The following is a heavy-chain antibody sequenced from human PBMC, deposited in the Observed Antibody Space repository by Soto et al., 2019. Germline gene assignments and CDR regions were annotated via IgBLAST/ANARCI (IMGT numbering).Heavy chain of an antibody. J-gene: IGHJ6*02. CDR2: ISSSSSTI. Sequence: TGGSLRLSCAASEFTFSNYWMHWVRQAPGKGLEWVSHISSSSSTIYYADSVKGRFTISRDNAKNSLYLQMNSLRDEDTAVYYCARDRFGELGVYYYGMDVWGQGTTVTVSS. V-gene: IGHV3-48*02. CDR3: ARDRFGELGVYYYGMDV. CDR1: EFTFSNYW. D-gene: IGHD3-10*01.